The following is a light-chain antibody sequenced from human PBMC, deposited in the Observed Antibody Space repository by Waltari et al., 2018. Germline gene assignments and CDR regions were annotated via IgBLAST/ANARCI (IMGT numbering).Light chain of an antibody. Sequence: QSVVTQPPSASGTPGQRVTLSCSGSNSNIGSDIVNWYQQFPGTAPKLLIYANNERPSGVPCRFSASRSGTSASLVISGLQSEDEADYYCATWDASLDTWVFGGGTKVTVL. V-gene: IGLV1-44*01. CDR1: NSNIGSDI. CDR2: ANN. J-gene: IGLJ3*02. CDR3: ATWDASLDTWV.